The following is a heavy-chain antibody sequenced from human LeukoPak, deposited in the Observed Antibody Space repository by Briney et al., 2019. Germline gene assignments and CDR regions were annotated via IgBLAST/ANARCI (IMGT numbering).Heavy chain of an antibody. CDR1: GFTFSSHG. CDR3: AREAQTYDNPYYFDY. V-gene: IGHV3-23*01. CDR2: ISTSGDGT. J-gene: IGHJ4*02. D-gene: IGHD3-22*01. Sequence: GGSLRLSCAASGFTFSSHGMSWVRQTPGKGLEWVSSISTSGDGTVYADSVKGRFTISRDNSKNTLYLQMNSLRAEDTAVYYCAREAQTYDNPYYFDYWGQGTLVTVSS.